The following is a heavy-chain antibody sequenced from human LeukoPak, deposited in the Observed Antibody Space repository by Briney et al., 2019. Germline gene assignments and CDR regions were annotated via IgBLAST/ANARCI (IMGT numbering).Heavy chain of an antibody. V-gene: IGHV3-53*01. CDR3: ARGSYGDPPDY. CDR2: IYSSGST. Sequence: HPGGSLRLSCAASGFNVSNNYMTWVRQAPGKGLEWVSLIYSSGSTYYADSVKGRFTISRDNSKNTLYLQVNSLRAEDTAVYYCARGSYGDPPDYWGQGTLVTVSS. D-gene: IGHD4-17*01. J-gene: IGHJ4*02. CDR1: GFNVSNNY.